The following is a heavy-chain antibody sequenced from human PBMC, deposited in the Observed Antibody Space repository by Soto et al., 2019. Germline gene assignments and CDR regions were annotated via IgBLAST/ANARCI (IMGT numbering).Heavy chain of an antibody. J-gene: IGHJ6*03. V-gene: IGHV3-23*01. CDR2: ISGSGGST. CDR1: GFTFSSYA. D-gene: IGHD3-16*02. CDR3: AKDYGIWGSYRQNYMDV. Sequence: GGSLRLSCAASGFTFSSYAMSWVRQAPGKGLEWVSAISGSGGSTYYADSVKGRFTISRDNSKNTLYLQMNSLRAEDTAVYYCAKDYGIWGSYRQNYMDVWGKGTTVTVSS.